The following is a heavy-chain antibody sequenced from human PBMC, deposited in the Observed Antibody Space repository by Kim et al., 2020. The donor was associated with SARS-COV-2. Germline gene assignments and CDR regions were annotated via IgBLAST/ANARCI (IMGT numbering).Heavy chain of an antibody. D-gene: IGHD6-19*01. J-gene: IGHJ4*02. Sequence: TDSGKGRFTISRANAKTSLYLQMHSLSAEDTAVYYCARAYSSGWAYFDYWGQGALVTVSS. V-gene: IGHV3-21*01. CDR3: ARAYSSGWAYFDY.